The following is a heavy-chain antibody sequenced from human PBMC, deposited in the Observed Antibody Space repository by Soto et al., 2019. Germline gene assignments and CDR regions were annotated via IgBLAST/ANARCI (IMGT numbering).Heavy chain of an antibody. D-gene: IGHD2-2*01. CDR1: GGSISSYY. CDR3: ARSSFLGYCSSTSCQRYYFDY. Sequence: QVQLQESGPGLVKPSETLSLTCTVSGGSISSYYWSWIRQPPGKGLEWIGYIYYSGSTNYNPSLKSRVTISVDTSKNQFSLKLSSVTAADTAVYYCARSSFLGYCSSTSCQRYYFDYWGQGTLVTVSS. J-gene: IGHJ4*02. CDR2: IYYSGST. V-gene: IGHV4-59*08.